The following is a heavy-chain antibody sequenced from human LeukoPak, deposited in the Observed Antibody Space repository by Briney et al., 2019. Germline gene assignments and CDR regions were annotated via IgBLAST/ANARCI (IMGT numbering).Heavy chain of an antibody. V-gene: IGHV3-43*01. CDR1: GFYFDDYT. J-gene: IGHJ6*03. CDR2: IRWDVGVL. Sequence: GGSLRLSCAAPGFYFDDYTMHWLRQPPGEGLRLVSLIRWDVGVLYYADSVKGRFTISRDNSKEVLYLQMDSLTTDDTALYYCAKMAVENYYDSSDYSNYYMDAWGKGTTVIVS. CDR3: AKMAVENYYDSSDYSNYYMDA. D-gene: IGHD3-22*01.